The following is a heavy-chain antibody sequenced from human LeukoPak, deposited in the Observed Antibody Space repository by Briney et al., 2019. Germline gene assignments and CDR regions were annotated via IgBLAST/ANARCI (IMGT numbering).Heavy chain of an antibody. J-gene: IGHJ4*02. CDR1: VFTFSNYG. CDR2: ISYDGSNE. Sequence: GGSLRLSCTASVFTFSNYGMHWVRPAPGKGLEWVAVISYDGSNEYYADSVKGRFTISRDNSNNTLFLQMNSLRPEDTAVYHCAKVALFSGYYPPFDYWGQGTLVTVSS. D-gene: IGHD3-22*01. CDR3: AKVALFSGYYPPFDY. V-gene: IGHV3-30*18.